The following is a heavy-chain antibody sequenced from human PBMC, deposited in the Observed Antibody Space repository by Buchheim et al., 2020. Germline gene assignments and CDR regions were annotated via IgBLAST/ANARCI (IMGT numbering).Heavy chain of an antibody. V-gene: IGHV3-48*03. D-gene: IGHD3-10*01. Sequence: EVQLVESGGGLVQPGGSLRLSCAASGFTFNTYEMNWVRQAPGKGLELVSYINSRGNTAYYADPVKGRFTISRDNSKNTLYLQMNSLRAEDTAVYYCAGILWFGELWRGFDPWGQGTL. J-gene: IGHJ5*02. CDR2: INSRGNTA. CDR3: AGILWFGELWRGFDP. CDR1: GFTFNTYE.